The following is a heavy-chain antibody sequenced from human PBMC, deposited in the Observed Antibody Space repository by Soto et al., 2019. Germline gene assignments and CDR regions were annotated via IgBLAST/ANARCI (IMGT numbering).Heavy chain of an antibody. J-gene: IGHJ1*01. CDR3: ARDDYGAGSYF. V-gene: IGHV4-59*02. Sequence: SETLSLTCTVSGGSVSSYYWSWIRQPPGKGLEWIGDIYYNGSTNYKPSLKSRVTISIDTSKNQFSMQMTSVTAADTAVYYCARDDYGAGSYFWGQGTLVTVSS. CDR1: GGSVSSYY. D-gene: IGHD3-10*01. CDR2: IYYNGST.